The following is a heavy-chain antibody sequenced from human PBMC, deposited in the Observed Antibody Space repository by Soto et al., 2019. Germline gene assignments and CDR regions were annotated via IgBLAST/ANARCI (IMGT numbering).Heavy chain of an antibody. D-gene: IGHD3-3*01. J-gene: IGHJ4*02. CDR2: IYSSGNT. Sequence: SETLSLTCTVSGGSITNHFWSWIRQPAGSRPEWIGRIYSSGNTVYNPSLKSRVTMSIDTSKYQFSLTLTSVTAADTAIYFCARDNVWSGTYSFFDYWGQGALVTVSS. CDR1: GGSITNHF. V-gene: IGHV4-4*07. CDR3: ARDNVWSGTYSFFDY.